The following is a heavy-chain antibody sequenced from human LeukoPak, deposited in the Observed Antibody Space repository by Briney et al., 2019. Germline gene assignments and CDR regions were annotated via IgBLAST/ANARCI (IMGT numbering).Heavy chain of an antibody. V-gene: IGHV3-23*01. CDR1: GFTFSSYG. Sequence: GGSLRLSCAASGFTFSSYGMSWVRQAPGKGLEWVSAISGSGGSTYYADSVKGRFTISRDTSKNTLYLQMNSLRAEDTAVYHCAKDKSYSIDYWGQGTLVTVSS. J-gene: IGHJ4*02. D-gene: IGHD3-10*01. CDR3: AKDKSYSIDY. CDR2: ISGSGGST.